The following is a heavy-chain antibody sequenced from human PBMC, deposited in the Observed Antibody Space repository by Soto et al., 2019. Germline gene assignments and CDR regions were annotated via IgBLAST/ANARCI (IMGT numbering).Heavy chain of an antibody. J-gene: IGHJ4*02. CDR1: DDSIRSYY. V-gene: IGHV4-59*12. Sequence: ETLALSCSVSDDSIRSYYWTGIRQPAGRGLEWIGHVYYGGSTNYNPSLKSVVTLSSDTSKSQFSLEIKSLTAADTAVYYCARPGVAASGNFDSWGPGTLVTVSS. CDR2: VYYGGST. D-gene: IGHD2-15*01. CDR3: ARPGVAASGNFDS.